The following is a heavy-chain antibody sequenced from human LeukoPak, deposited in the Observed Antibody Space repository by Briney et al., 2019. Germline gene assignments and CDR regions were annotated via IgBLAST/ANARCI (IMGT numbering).Heavy chain of an antibody. CDR3: ARDRGVTYYYDSSGYSQLGVFDY. CDR1: GFTFSSYE. Sequence: QPGGSLRLSCAASGFTFSSYEMNWVRQAPGKGLEWVSYISSSGSTIYYADSVKGRFTISRDNAKNSLYLQMNSLRAEDTAVYYCARDRGVTYYYDSSGYSQLGVFDYWGQGTLVTVSS. V-gene: IGHV3-48*03. J-gene: IGHJ4*02. D-gene: IGHD3-22*01. CDR2: ISSSGSTI.